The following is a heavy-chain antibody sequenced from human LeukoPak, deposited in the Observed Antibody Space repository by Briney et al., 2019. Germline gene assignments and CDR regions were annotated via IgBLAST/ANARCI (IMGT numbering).Heavy chain of an antibody. CDR3: VRVEDWGAAGNRMDY. V-gene: IGHV3-21*01. J-gene: IGHJ4*02. Sequence: GGSLRLTCAASGFAFSTYTMSWFRQAPGKGLEWVSSIPSSSASMYYADSVSGRFTISRDNAKNSLYLQMNSLKAEDTAVYSCVRVEDWGAAGNRMDYWGQGTLVTVSS. CDR2: IPSSSASM. CDR1: GFAFSTYT. D-gene: IGHD1-26*01.